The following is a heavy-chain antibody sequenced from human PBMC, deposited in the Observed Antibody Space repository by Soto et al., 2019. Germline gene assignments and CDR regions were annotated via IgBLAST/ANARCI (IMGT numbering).Heavy chain of an antibody. V-gene: IGHV3-21*01. CDR3: GRDPLRDYYYYYYMDV. J-gene: IGHJ6*03. CDR1: GFTFSTYS. CDR2: ISSSSTYM. Sequence: EVQLVESGGGLVEPGGSLRLSCAASGFTFSTYSMNWVRQAPGKGLEWVSSISSSSTYMYYADSVKGRFTISRDNAKNSLHLQMNSLRAEDTAVYYCGRDPLRDYYYYYYMDVWGKGTTVTVSS.